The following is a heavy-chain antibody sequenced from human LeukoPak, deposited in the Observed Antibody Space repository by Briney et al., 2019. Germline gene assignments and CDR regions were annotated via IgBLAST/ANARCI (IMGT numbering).Heavy chain of an antibody. CDR1: GFTFNSYA. V-gene: IGHV3-30-3*01. CDR3: ARDPRIAAAYFDY. CDR2: ISYDGSNK. J-gene: IGHJ4*02. Sequence: GRSLRLSCAASGFTFNSYAMHWVRQAPGKGLEWVAVISYDGSNKYYADSVKGRFTISRDNSKNTLYLQMNSLRAEDTAVYYCARDPRIAAAYFDYWGQGTLVTVSS. D-gene: IGHD6-13*01.